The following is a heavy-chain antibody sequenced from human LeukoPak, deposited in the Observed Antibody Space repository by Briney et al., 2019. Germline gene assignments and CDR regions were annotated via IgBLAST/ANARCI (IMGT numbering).Heavy chain of an antibody. CDR1: GGSISSSSYY. D-gene: IGHD3-22*01. J-gene: IGHJ4*02. Sequence: SETLSLTCTVSGGSISSSSYYWGWIRQPPGKGLEWIGSIYYSGDTYYNPSLKSRVTISVDTSKIQFSLKLNSVTAADTAVYYCARHRAYASSGYYYLEGFYCWGQGTLVTVSS. CDR2: IYYSGDT. CDR3: ARHRAYASSGYYYLEGFYC. V-gene: IGHV4-39*01.